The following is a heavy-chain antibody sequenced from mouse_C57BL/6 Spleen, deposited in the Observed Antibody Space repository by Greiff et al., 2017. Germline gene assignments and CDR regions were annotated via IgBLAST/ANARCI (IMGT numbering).Heavy chain of an antibody. CDR3: ARYGDYDGGYYAMDY. CDR1: GYSITSDY. J-gene: IGHJ4*01. D-gene: IGHD2-4*01. V-gene: IGHV3-8*01. CDR2: ISYSGST. Sequence: EVKLQESGPGLAKPSQTLSLTCSVTGYSITSDYWNWIRKFPGNKLEYMGYISYSGSTYYNPSLKSRISITRDTTKNQYYLQLNSVTTEDTSTYYCARYGDYDGGYYAMDYWGQGTSVTVSS.